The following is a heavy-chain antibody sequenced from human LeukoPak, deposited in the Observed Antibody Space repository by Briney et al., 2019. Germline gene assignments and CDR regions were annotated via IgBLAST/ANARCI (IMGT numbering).Heavy chain of an antibody. CDR1: GGSFSGYY. J-gene: IGHJ4*02. CDR2: INHSGST. Sequence: SETLSLTCAVYGGSFSGYYWSWIRQPPGKGLEWIGEINHSGSTNYNPSLKSRVTISVDTSKNQFSLKLSSVTAADTVVYYCARHAQSPYSGSFDYWGQGTLVTVSS. V-gene: IGHV4-34*01. CDR3: ARHAQSPYSGSFDY. D-gene: IGHD1-26*01.